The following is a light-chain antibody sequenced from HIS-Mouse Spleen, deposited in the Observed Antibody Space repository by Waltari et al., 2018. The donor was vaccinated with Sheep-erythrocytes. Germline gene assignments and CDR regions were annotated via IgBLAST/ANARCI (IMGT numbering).Light chain of an antibody. CDR3: SSYTSSSTWV. V-gene: IGLV2-14*01. CDR1: SSYVGCYNY. Sequence: QSALTQPASVSGSPGPSITISCTGTSSYVGCYNYVSWYQQHPGKAPKLMIYEVSNRPSGVSNRFSGSKSGNTASLTIFGLQAEDEADYYCSSYTSSSTWVFGGGTKLTVL. J-gene: IGLJ3*02. CDR2: EVS.